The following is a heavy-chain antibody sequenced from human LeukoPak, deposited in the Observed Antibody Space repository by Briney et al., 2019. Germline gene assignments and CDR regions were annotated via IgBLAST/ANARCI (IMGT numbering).Heavy chain of an antibody. CDR3: AKGSSSTVDD. Sequence: ASVKVSCKASGYTFTGYYMHWVRQAPGRGGEWMGWINPYSGGTNYATKFQGRGTMTRDTAIRTAYLELSRLTSGDTSGFYCAKGSSSTVDDWGQGTPVTVS. CDR1: GYTFTGYY. J-gene: IGHJ4*02. V-gene: IGHV1-2*02. D-gene: IGHD6-6*01. CDR2: INPYSGGT.